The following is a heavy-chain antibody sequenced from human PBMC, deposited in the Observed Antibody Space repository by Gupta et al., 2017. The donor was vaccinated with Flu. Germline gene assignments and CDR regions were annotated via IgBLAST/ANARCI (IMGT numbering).Heavy chain of an antibody. D-gene: IGHD2-15*01. J-gene: IGHJ4*02. V-gene: IGHV4-59*01. CDR2: IYYSGST. CDR3: ARVDVVVLVAATHYFDY. Sequence: PGKGLEWIGYIYYSGSTNYNPSLKSRVTISVDTSKNQFSLKLSSVTAADTAVYYCARVDVVVLVAATHYFDYWGQGTLVTVSS.